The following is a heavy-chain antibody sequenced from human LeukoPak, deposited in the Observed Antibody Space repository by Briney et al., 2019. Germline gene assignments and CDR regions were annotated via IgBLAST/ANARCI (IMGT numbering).Heavy chain of an antibody. D-gene: IGHD1-1*01. CDR2: VRKDATEK. Sequence: GGSLRLSCAASGFIFTEYGMYWVRQAPGKGLEWVAFVRKDATEKKYADSVEGRFTISRDDSENTVYLKMNNLRVDDTAVYYCAKRSGSNSGPFDSWGQGTPVIVSS. J-gene: IGHJ4*02. CDR1: GFIFTEYG. CDR3: AKRSGSNSGPFDS. V-gene: IGHV3-30*02.